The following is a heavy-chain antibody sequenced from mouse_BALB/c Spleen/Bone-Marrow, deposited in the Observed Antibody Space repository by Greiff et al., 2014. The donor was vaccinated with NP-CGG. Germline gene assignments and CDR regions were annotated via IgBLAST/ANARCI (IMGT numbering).Heavy chain of an antibody. Sequence: VQLQQSGAELVKPGASVKLSCKASGYTFTSYWMHWVKQRPGQGLEWIGEINPSNGRTNYNEKFKSKATLTVDKSSSTAYMQLSSLTSEDSAVYDCAIGLLGDYWGQGTSVTVSS. J-gene: IGHJ4*01. CDR2: INPSNGRT. D-gene: IGHD2-10*01. V-gene: IGHV1S81*02. CDR3: AIGLLGDY. CDR1: GYTFTSYW.